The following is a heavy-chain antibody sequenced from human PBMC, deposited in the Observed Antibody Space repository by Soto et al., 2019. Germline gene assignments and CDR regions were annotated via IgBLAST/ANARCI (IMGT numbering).Heavy chain of an antibody. CDR3: ARSVGMATIRLLDAFDI. Sequence: KVSCKASGYTFTSYAMHWVRQAPGQRLEWMGWINAGNGNTKYSQKFQGRVTITRDTSASTAYMELSSLRAEDTAVYYCARSVGMATIRLLDAFDIWGQGTMVTVSS. J-gene: IGHJ3*02. CDR1: GYTFTSYA. D-gene: IGHD5-12*01. CDR2: INAGNGNT. V-gene: IGHV1-3*01.